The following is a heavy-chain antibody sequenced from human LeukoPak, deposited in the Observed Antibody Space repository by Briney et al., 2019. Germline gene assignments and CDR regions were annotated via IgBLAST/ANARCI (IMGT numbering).Heavy chain of an antibody. CDR2: ISSSSSYI. V-gene: IGHV3-21*01. D-gene: IGHD6-19*01. Sequence: GGSLRLSCAASGFTFSSYSMNWVRQAPGKGLEWVSSISSSSSYIYYADSVKGRFTISRDNAKNSLYLQMNSLRAEDTAVYYCARLPVAGDAFDIWGQGTMVTVSS. CDR3: ARLPVAGDAFDI. CDR1: GFTFSSYS. J-gene: IGHJ3*02.